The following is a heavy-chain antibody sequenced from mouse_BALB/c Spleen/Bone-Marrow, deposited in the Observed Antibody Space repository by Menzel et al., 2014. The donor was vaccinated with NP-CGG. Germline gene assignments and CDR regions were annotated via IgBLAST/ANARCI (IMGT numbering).Heavy chain of an antibody. J-gene: IGHJ4*01. CDR2: IYPGDGDT. CDR1: GYTFTSYW. CDR3: ARYYYAMDY. Sequence: VQLVESGAELARPGASVKLSCKASGYTFTSYWMQWVKQRPGQGLEWIGAIYPGDGDTRYTQKFKGKATLTADKSPSTAYMQLSSLASEDSAVYYCARYYYAMDYWGQGTSVTVSS. V-gene: IGHV1-87*01.